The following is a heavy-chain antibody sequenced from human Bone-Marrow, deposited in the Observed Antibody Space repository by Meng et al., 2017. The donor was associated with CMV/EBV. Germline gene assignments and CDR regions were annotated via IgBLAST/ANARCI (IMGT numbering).Heavy chain of an antibody. CDR1: GGSISSYY. J-gene: IGHJ2*01. D-gene: IGHD6-13*01. Sequence: ESLRLSCTVSGGSISSYYWSWIRQPPGKGLEWIGYIYYSGSTNYNPSLKSRVTISVDTSKNQFSLKLSSVTAADTAVYYCARDHSSSWYGWYFDLWGRGTLVTVSS. V-gene: IGHV4-59*01. CDR2: IYYSGST. CDR3: ARDHSSSWYGWYFDL.